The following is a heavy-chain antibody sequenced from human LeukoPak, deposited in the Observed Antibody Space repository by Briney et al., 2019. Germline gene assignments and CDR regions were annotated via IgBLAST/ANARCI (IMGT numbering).Heavy chain of an antibody. CDR3: AREKDDYVWGSSRSMGSIGY. CDR2: IYHSGST. V-gene: IGHV4-38-2*02. J-gene: IGHJ4*02. Sequence: KPSETLSLTCTVSGYSISSGYYWGWIRQPPGKGLEWIGSIYHSGSTYYNPSLKSRVTISVDTSKNQFSLKLSSVTAADTAVYYCAREKDDYVWGSSRSMGSIGYWGQGTLVTVSS. CDR1: GYSISSGYY. D-gene: IGHD3-16*02.